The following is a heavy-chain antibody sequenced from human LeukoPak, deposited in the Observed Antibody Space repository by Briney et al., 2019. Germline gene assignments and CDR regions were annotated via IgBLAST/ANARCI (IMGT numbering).Heavy chain of an antibody. CDR3: AREGLAAARTARGVRYFDY. J-gene: IGHJ4*02. D-gene: IGHD6-25*01. CDR1: GGSISSYY. V-gene: IGHV4-59*01. Sequence: SETLSLTCTASGGSISSYYWSWIRQPPGKGLEWIGDIYNTGSTNYNPSLKSRFTISVDTSKNQFSLKLSSVAAADTAVYYCAREGLAAARTARGVRYFDYWGQGTLVTGSS. CDR2: IYNTGST.